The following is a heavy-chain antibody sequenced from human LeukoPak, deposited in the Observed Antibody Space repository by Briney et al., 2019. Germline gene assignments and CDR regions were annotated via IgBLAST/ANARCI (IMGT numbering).Heavy chain of an antibody. J-gene: IGHJ5*02. Sequence: PSETLSLTCAVYGGSFSGYYWSWIRQPPGKGLEWIGEINHSGSTNYNPSLKSRVTIPVDTSKNQFSLKLSSVTAADTAVYYCARGTYCSSTSCHGDWFDPWGQGTLVTVSS. V-gene: IGHV4-34*01. CDR1: GGSFSGYY. CDR2: INHSGST. D-gene: IGHD2-2*01. CDR3: ARGTYCSSTSCHGDWFDP.